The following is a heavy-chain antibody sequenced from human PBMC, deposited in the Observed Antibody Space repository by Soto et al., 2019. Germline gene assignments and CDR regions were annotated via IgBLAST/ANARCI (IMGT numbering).Heavy chain of an antibody. CDR3: ARVGSRCFNYGMAV. D-gene: IGHD6-13*01. CDR1: GFTFSSYW. Sequence: PGGSLRLSCAASGFTFSSYWMHWVRQAPGKGLVWVSRINIDGSSTSYADSVKGRFTISRDNAKNTLYLQMNSLRAEDTAVYYCARVGSRCFNYGMAVWGRGTTVTVSS. J-gene: IGHJ6*02. V-gene: IGHV3-74*01. CDR2: INIDGSST.